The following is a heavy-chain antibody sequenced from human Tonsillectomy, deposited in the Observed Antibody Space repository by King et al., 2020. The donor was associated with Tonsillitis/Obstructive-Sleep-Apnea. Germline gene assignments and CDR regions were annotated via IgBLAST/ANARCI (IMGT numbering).Heavy chain of an antibody. CDR3: ARVSLEDQLLLSY. V-gene: IGHV3-74*01. CDR2: INSDGSST. CDR1: GFTFSNYW. J-gene: IGHJ4*02. D-gene: IGHD2-2*01. Sequence: EVQLVXSGGGLXQPGGSLRLSCAASGFTFSNYWMHWVRQAPGKGLVWVSRINSDGSSTNYADSVRGRCTIYRDNAKNTLYLQMNSLRAEDTAVYYCARVSLEDQLLLSYGGQGTLVTVSS.